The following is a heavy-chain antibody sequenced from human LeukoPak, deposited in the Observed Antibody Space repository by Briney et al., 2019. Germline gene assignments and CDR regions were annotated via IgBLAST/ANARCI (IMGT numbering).Heavy chain of an antibody. J-gene: IGHJ4*02. Sequence: ASVKVSCKASGYTFTSYYMHWVRQAPGQGLEWMGIINPSGVSTSYAQKFQGRVTMTRDTSTSTVYMELSSLRSEDTAVYYCARDSSGWYGIDYWGQGTLVTVSS. CDR2: INPSGVST. CDR3: ARDSSGWYGIDY. D-gene: IGHD6-19*01. V-gene: IGHV1-46*01. CDR1: GYTFTSYY.